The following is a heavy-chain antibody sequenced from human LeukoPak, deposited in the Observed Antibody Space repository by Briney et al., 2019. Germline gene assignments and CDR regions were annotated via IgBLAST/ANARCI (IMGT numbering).Heavy chain of an antibody. Sequence: SETLSLTCAVSGYSISSGYYSGWIRQPPGKGLEWIGSIYHSGSTYYNPSLKSRVTISVDTSKNQFSLKLSSVTAADTAVYYCARLEDCSSTSCYPYAFDIWGQGTMVTVSS. CDR1: GYSISSGYY. CDR2: IYHSGST. D-gene: IGHD2-2*01. J-gene: IGHJ3*02. CDR3: ARLEDCSSTSCYPYAFDI. V-gene: IGHV4-38-2*01.